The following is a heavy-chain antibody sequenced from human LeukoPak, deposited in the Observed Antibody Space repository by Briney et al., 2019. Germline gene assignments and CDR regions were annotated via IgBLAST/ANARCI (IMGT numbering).Heavy chain of an antibody. CDR1: GFTFSSYD. D-gene: IGHD6-13*01. V-gene: IGHV3-13*01. Sequence: SGGSLRLSCAASGFTFSSYDMHWVRQATGKGLEWVSAIGTAGDTYYPGSVKGRFTISRENAKNSLYLQMNSLRAGDTAVYYCARGARAAAGRYYYYGMDVWGQGTTVTVSS. CDR2: IGTAGDT. J-gene: IGHJ6*02. CDR3: ARGARAAAGRYYYYGMDV.